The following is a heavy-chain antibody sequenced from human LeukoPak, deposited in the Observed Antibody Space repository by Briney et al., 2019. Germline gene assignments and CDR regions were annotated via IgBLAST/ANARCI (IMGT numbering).Heavy chain of an antibody. CDR1: GFTFSSYA. CDR3: AKSHLRTYYYDSSGYGDY. Sequence: GGSLRLSCAASGFTFSSYAMSWVRQAPGKGLEWVSAISRSGGSTYYADSVKGRFTISRDNSKNTLYLQMNSLRAEDTAVYYCAKSHLRTYYYDSSGYGDYWGQGTLVTVSS. D-gene: IGHD3-22*01. V-gene: IGHV3-23*01. J-gene: IGHJ4*02. CDR2: ISRSGGST.